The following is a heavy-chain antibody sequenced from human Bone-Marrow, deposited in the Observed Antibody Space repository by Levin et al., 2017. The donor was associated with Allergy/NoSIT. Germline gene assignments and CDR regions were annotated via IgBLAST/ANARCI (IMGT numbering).Heavy chain of an antibody. Sequence: QTGGSLRLSCAASGFTFSSYEMNWVRQAPGKGLEWVSYISSSGSTIYYADSVKGRFTISRDNAKNSLYLQMNSLRAEDTAVYYCARDRRYSGYDDKYYYYYGMDVWGQGTTVTVSS. CDR3: ARDRRYSGYDDKYYYYYGMDV. CDR1: GFTFSSYE. V-gene: IGHV3-48*03. J-gene: IGHJ6*02. CDR2: ISSSGSTI. D-gene: IGHD5-12*01.